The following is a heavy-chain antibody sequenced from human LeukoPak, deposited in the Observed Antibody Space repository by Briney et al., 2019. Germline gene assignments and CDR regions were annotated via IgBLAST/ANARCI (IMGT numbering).Heavy chain of an antibody. CDR2: FSGTDFTT. CDR3: AKDFLDNRERPYYMDV. V-gene: IGHV3-23*01. J-gene: IGHJ6*03. CDR1: GFTLSKFA. Sequence: PGGSLRLSCAASGFTLSKFAMSWVRQAPGTGLEWVSGFSGTDFTTYYADSVEGRFTISRDNSKNTLYLQMNSLRGEDTAVYYCAKDFLDNRERPYYMDVWGKGTPVTVSS. D-gene: IGHD1-1*01.